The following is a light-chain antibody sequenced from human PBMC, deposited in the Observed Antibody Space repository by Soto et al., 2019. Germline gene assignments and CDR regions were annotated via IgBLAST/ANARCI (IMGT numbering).Light chain of an antibody. V-gene: IGKV1-5*01. CDR2: DAS. CDR1: QSISSW. J-gene: IGKJ1*01. CDR3: QQYNSYPWT. Sequence: DIQMTQSPSTLSASVGGRVTITCLASQSISSWLAWYQQKPGKAPKLLIYDASSLESGVPSRFSGSGSGTEFTLTISSLQPDDFATYYCQQYNSYPWTFGQGTKVDIK.